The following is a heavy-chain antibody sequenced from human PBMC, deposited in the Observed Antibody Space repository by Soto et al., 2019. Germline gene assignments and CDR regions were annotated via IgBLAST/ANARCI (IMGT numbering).Heavy chain of an antibody. CDR2: INEDSPYI. V-gene: IGHV3-21*02. J-gene: IGHJ6*03. CDR3: GRDFGRYCRSGYMDV. D-gene: IGHD3-3*01. CDR1: GFTLSAFS. Sequence: EVRLVESGGGLVKPGGSLRLSCAASGFTLSAFSMNWVRQAPGKGLEWLSSINEDSPYIYYGDSLRGRSTISRDNAKDSLYLQMYSLRAEDTAVYYCGRDFGRYCRSGYMDVWGDWAMVIVS.